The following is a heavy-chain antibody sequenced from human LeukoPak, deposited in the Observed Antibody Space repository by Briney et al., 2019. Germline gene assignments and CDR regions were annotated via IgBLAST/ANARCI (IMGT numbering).Heavy chain of an antibody. Sequence: GGSLRLSCAASVYXFRNAWMSWVRQAPGKGLEWVGRIKSKIDGGTTDYAAPVKGRFTISRDDSKNTLYLQMNSLKTEDTAVYYCAGDSDIFDYWGQGTLVTVSS. CDR1: VYXFRNAW. CDR3: AGDSDIFDY. CDR2: IKSKIDGGTT. J-gene: IGHJ4*02. D-gene: IGHD2-21*02. V-gene: IGHV3-15*01.